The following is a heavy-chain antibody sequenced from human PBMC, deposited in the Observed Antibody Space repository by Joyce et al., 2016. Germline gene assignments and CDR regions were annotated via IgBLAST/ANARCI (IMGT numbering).Heavy chain of an antibody. CDR1: GFSFNGYC. Sequence: EVQLVQSGAEVQKPGESLKISCKSSGFSFNGYCSAWVRQMTGKGLEWMGNIYPGDSRTRYSPSFQGQVTISAYKSINTAYLHWSSLKASDTAIYYWARVISHSHFDTWGQGTLVTVSS. J-gene: IGHJ4*02. V-gene: IGHV5-51*01. CDR2: IYPGDSRT. D-gene: IGHD2-21*01. CDR3: ARVISHSHFDT.